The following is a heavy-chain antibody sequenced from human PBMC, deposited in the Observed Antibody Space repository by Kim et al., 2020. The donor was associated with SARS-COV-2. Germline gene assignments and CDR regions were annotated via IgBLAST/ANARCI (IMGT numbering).Heavy chain of an antibody. CDR3: ARESEVAGVYWYFDL. Sequence: AQKVQGRLTITADTTTSTAYMDLSSLTSEDTAVYYCARESEVAGVYWYFDLWGRGTLVTVSS. V-gene: IGHV1-69*04. D-gene: IGHD6-19*01. J-gene: IGHJ2*01.